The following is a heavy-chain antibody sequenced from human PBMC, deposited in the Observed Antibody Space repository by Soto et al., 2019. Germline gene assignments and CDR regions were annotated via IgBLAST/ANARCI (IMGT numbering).Heavy chain of an antibody. V-gene: IGHV3-15*01. D-gene: IGHD1-26*01. CDR2: IKSKTDGGTP. J-gene: IGHJ4*02. CDR3: TTRATRDDF. Sequence: VSLRLSCSASGFTFSNAWMSWVLQAPGKGLEWGVRIKSKTDGGTPDYAAPEKGRFNISSDDSKNTLHLQRVWQNTQDTDVYYCTTRATRDDFWGQGTLVTVSS. CDR1: GFTFSNAW.